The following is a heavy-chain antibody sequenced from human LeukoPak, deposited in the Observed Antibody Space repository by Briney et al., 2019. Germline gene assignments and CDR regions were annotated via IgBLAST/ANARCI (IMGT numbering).Heavy chain of an antibody. Sequence: SETLSLTCAVYGGSFSGYYWSWIRQPPGKGLEWIGEINHSGSTNYNPSLKSRVTISVDTSKNQFSLKLSSVTAADTAVYYCARNANDFWSGYPRGPFDYWGQGTLVTVSS. CDR2: INHSGST. CDR1: GGSFSGYY. V-gene: IGHV4-34*01. D-gene: IGHD3-3*01. CDR3: ARNANDFWSGYPRGPFDY. J-gene: IGHJ4*02.